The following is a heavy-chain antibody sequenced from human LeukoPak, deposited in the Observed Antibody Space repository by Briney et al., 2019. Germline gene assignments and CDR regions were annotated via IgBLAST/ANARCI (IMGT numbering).Heavy chain of an antibody. CDR3: ARDKLRSSWSRDYYYYGMDV. J-gene: IGHJ6*02. CDR1: GFTFSSYS. Sequence: GGSLRLSCAASGFTFSSYSMNWVRQAPGKGLEWVSSISSSSSYIYYADSVKGRFTISRDNAKNSLYLQMNSLRAEDTAVYYCARDKLRSSWSRDYYYYGMDVWGQGTTVTVSS. D-gene: IGHD6-13*01. V-gene: IGHV3-21*01. CDR2: ISSSSSYI.